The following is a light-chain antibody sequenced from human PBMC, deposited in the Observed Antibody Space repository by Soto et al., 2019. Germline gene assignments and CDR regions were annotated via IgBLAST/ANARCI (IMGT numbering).Light chain of an antibody. CDR1: QSLTSSY. J-gene: IGKJ2*01. Sequence: EIVLTQSPGTLSLSPGERATLSCRASQSLTSSYLAWYQQKPGQAPSLLIYGASSRATGISDRFSGSGSGTDFTLTITRLEPEDFAVYYCQQYADSPVTFGQGTKLEIK. V-gene: IGKV3-20*01. CDR3: QQYADSPVT. CDR2: GAS.